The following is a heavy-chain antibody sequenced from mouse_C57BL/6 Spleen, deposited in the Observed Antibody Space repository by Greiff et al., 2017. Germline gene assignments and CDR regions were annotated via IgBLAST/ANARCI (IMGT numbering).Heavy chain of an antibody. D-gene: IGHD4-1*01. CDR3: ARWGWDEAWFAY. J-gene: IGHJ3*01. Sequence: EVQRVESGPELVKPGASVKMSCKASGYTFTDYNLHWVKQSHGKSLEWIGYINPNNGGTSYNQKFKGKATLTVNKSSSTAYMELRSLTSEDSAVYYCARWGWDEAWFAYWGQGTLVTVSA. V-gene: IGHV1-22*01. CDR2: INPNNGGT. CDR1: GYTFTDYN.